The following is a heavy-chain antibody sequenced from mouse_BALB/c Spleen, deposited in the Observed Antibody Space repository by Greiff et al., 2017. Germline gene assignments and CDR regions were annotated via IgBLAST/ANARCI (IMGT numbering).Heavy chain of an antibody. J-gene: IGHJ4*01. D-gene: IGHD1-1*01. CDR1: GYTFTDYE. CDR3: TRPDYGSSYAMDY. CDR2: IDPETGGT. V-gene: IGHV1-15*01. Sequence: QVQLKQSGAELVRPGASVTLSCKASGYTFTDYEMHWVKQTPVHGLEWIGAIDPETGGTAYNQKFKGKATLTADKSSSTAYMELRSLTSEDSAVYYCTRPDYGSSYAMDYWGQGTSVTVSS.